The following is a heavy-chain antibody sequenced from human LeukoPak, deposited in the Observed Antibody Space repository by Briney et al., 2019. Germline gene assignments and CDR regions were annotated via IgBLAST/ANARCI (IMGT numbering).Heavy chain of an antibody. D-gene: IGHD6-13*01. V-gene: IGHV3-64D*06. CDR2: ISSNGGST. CDR3: VKDKQQLVLGYFDY. Sequence: GGSLRLSCSASGFTFSSYAMHWVRQAPGKGLEYVSAISSNGGSTYYADSVKGRFTISRDNSKNTLYLQMSSLRAEDTAVYYCVKDKQQLVLGYFDYWAREPWSPSPQ. J-gene: IGHJ4*02. CDR1: GFTFSSYA.